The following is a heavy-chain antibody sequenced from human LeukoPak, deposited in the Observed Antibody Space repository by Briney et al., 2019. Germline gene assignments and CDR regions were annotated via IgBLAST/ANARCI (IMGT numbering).Heavy chain of an antibody. V-gene: IGHV4-31*03. CDR2: IYYSGST. Sequence: PSETLSLTCTVSGGSISSGGYYWSWIRQHPGKGLEWIGYIYYSGSTYYNPSLKSRVTISVDTSKNQFSLKLSSVTAADTAVYYCARVLGKDYGGNSVVFDYWGQGTLVTVSS. D-gene: IGHD4-23*01. CDR1: GGSISSGGYY. CDR3: ARVLGKDYGGNSVVFDY. J-gene: IGHJ4*02.